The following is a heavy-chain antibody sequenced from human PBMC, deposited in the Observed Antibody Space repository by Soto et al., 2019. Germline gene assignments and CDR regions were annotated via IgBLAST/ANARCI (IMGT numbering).Heavy chain of an antibody. CDR1: GASISSYY. V-gene: IGHV4-59*08. J-gene: IGHJ6*02. Sequence: SETLSLTCTVSGASISSYYWSWIRQPPGKGLEWIGYIDYSGSTNYNPSLRSRVTISVDTSRNQFSLKLSSVTAADTALYYCASRSSGYYYGMDVWGQGTTVTVSS. CDR3: ASRSSGYYYGMDV. CDR2: IDYSGST. D-gene: IGHD3-22*01.